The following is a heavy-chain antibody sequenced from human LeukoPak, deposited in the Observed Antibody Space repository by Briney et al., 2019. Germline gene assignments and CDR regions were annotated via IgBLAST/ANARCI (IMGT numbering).Heavy chain of an antibody. CDR1: GFTFSSYS. Sequence: GGSLRLSCAASGFTFSSYSMNWVRQAPGKGLEWVSSISSSSSYIYYADSVKGRFTISRDNAKNSLYLQMNSLRAEDTAVYYCARAGGYSSSSDYYYYYYGMDVWGQGTTVTVSS. V-gene: IGHV3-21*01. CDR2: ISSSSSYI. CDR3: ARAGGYSSSSDYYYYYYGMDV. D-gene: IGHD6-6*01. J-gene: IGHJ6*02.